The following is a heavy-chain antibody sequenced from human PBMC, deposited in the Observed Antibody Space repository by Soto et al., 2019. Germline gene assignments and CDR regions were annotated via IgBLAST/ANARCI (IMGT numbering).Heavy chain of an antibody. CDR2: ISSDQSHV. J-gene: IGHJ6*02. D-gene: IGHD2-21*02. CDR3: AKSNYCGDDYFQYSLDV. Sequence: GGSLRLSCAASRFTFSNYGMHWVRQAPGKGLEWVATISSDQSHVYYGDSVRGRFTISRDNSKNALYLQMDGLRADDTAVYYYAKSNYCGDDYFQYSLDVWVQGTTVTVSS. V-gene: IGHV3-30*18. CDR1: RFTFSNYG.